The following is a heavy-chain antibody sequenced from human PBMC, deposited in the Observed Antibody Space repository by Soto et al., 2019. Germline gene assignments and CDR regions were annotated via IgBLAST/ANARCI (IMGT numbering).Heavy chain of an antibody. CDR3: ASPGGGEDY. Sequence: QVQLQESGPGLVKPSGTLSLTCAVSGDSISTNHWWTWVRQPPGKGLEWIGEVYHSGSTNYSPSLRSLSVISSDMPNPLFPLTLTFVPAAVTSFYYCASPGGGEDYWGQGTLVTVSS. CDR2: VYHSGST. J-gene: IGHJ4*02. D-gene: IGHD3-16*01. V-gene: IGHV4-4*02. CDR1: GDSISTNHW.